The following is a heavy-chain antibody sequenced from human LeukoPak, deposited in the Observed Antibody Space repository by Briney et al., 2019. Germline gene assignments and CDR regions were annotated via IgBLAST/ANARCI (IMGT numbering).Heavy chain of an antibody. CDR2: IIPIFDTT. CDR1: GGTFTSYS. J-gene: IGHJ6*02. CDR3: ARVPKTALGRWAYSSYAMDV. Sequence: GASVTVSCKASGGTFTSYSFSWVRQAPGQGLEWMGGIIPIFDTTNYAQNFQDRLTITADESTSTAYMELGSLRSDDTAAYYCARVPKTALGRWAYSSYAMDVWGQGTTVTFS. V-gene: IGHV1-69*13. D-gene: IGHD2-15*01.